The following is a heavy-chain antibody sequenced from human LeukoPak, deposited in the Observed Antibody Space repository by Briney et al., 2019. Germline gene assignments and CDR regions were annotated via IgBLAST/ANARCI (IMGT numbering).Heavy chain of an antibody. V-gene: IGHV4-39*01. Sequence: SETLSLTCSVSGGSISSSYYWGWVRQPQGKGLEWIGSIYYSGSTYYNPSLKSRVTISVDTSKNQFSLKLSSVTAADTAVYYCARHAERSYGFDYWGQGTLVTVSS. D-gene: IGHD5-18*01. J-gene: IGHJ4*02. CDR2: IYYSGST. CDR3: ARHAERSYGFDY. CDR1: GGSISSSYY.